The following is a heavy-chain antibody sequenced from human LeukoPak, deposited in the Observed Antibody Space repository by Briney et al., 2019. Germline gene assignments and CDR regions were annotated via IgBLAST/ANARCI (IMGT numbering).Heavy chain of an antibody. V-gene: IGHV3-48*01. CDR1: GFTFDDYG. CDR2: ISSSSSTI. Sequence: PGGSLRLSCAASGFTFDDYGMSWVRQAPGKGLEWVSYISSSSSTIYYADSVKGRFTISRDNAKNSLYLQMNSLRAEDTAVYYCARDLCGGDCYSGWGQGTLVTVSS. D-gene: IGHD2-21*01. J-gene: IGHJ4*02. CDR3: ARDLCGGDCYSG.